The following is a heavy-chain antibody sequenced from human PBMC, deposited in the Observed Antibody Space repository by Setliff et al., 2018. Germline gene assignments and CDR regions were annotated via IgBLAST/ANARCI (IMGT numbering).Heavy chain of an antibody. CDR2: INPSSGRT. CDR1: GYTFTSHY. D-gene: IGHD3-22*01. V-gene: IGHV1-46*01. J-gene: IGHJ3*02. Sequence: ASVKVSCKASGYTFTSHYMHWVRQAPGLGLEWMGTINPSSGRTSYAQKFQGKVTTTRDTSTSTVYMDMSSLRSEDTAVYYCARDVFPYHYEGAFDIWGQGTMVTVSS. CDR3: ARDVFPYHYEGAFDI.